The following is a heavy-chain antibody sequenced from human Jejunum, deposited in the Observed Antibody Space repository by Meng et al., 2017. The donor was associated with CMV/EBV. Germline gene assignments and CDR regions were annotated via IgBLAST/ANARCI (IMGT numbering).Heavy chain of an antibody. J-gene: IGHJ4*02. CDR3: ARAPRGYSFY. CDR2: MNPNSGDT. CDR1: GYSFISCG. V-gene: IGHV1-8*01. D-gene: IGHD5-18*01. Sequence: SCKASGYSFISCGISWVRQATGQGLEWMGWMNPNSGDTGYAQKFQGRVTMTRNTSISTAYMELSRLTSEDTAMYYCARAPRGYSFYWGQGTLVTVSS.